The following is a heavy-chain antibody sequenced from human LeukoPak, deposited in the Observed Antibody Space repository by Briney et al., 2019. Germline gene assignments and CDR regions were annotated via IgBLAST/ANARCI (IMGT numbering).Heavy chain of an antibody. CDR2: IYYSGST. D-gene: IGHD3-10*01. J-gene: IGHJ3*01. Sequence: PSETLSLTCTVSGGSISSDDYYWNWIRQSPGKGLEQIGYIYYSGSTYYNPSLKSRVTISVDTSKNQFSLKLSSVTAADTAMYYCARSVGSTAFDFWGQGTMVTVSS. V-gene: IGHV4-30-4*02. CDR3: ARSVGSTAFDF. CDR1: GGSISSDDYY.